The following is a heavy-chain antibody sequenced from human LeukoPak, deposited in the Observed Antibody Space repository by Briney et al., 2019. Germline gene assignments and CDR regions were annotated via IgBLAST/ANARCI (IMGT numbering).Heavy chain of an antibody. CDR3: ARRYYDTSGGLGY. CDR2: INPSGGST. CDR1: GYTFTRYY. D-gene: IGHD3-22*01. V-gene: IGHV1-46*01. Sequence: GASVTVSCKASGYTFTRYYMHWVRQAPGQGLEWMGIINPSGGSTSYAQKFQGRVTITRDMSTSTVYMELSSLRSEDTAVYYCARRYYDTSGGLGYWGQGTLVTVSS. J-gene: IGHJ4*02.